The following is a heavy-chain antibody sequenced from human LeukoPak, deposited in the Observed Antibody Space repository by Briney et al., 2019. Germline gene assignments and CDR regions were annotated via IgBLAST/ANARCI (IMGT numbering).Heavy chain of an antibody. CDR3: ARSDSSSWYTF. Sequence: PGGSLRLSCAASGFTFNTYNMNWVRQAPGKGLEWVSAISGSGGSTYYADSVKGRFTISRDNSKNTLYLQMNSLRAEDTAVYYCARSDSSSWYTFWGQGTLVTVSS. V-gene: IGHV3-23*01. CDR1: GFTFNTYN. J-gene: IGHJ4*02. D-gene: IGHD6-13*01. CDR2: ISGSGGST.